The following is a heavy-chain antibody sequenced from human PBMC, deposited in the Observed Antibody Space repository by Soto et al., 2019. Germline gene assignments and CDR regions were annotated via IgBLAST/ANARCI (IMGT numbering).Heavy chain of an antibody. Sequence: SETLSLTCTVSGGSISSYCWSWIRQPPGKGMEWIGYSYYNGSTNYNPSLKSRVTISVDTSKNQFSLKLSSVTAADTAVYYCARDRPARASGYPLSPPYYYYVMDVWGQGTTVTVSS. D-gene: IGHD5-12*01. CDR1: GGSISSYC. CDR3: ARDRPARASGYPLSPPYYYYVMDV. J-gene: IGHJ6*02. CDR2: SYYNGST. V-gene: IGHV4-59*01.